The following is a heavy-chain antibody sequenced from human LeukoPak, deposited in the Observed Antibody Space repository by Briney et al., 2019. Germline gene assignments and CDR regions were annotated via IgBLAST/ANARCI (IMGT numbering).Heavy chain of an antibody. CDR1: GYTFTGYY. CDR2: INPNSGGT. Sequence: GASVKVSCKASGYTFTGYYMHRVRQAPGQGLEWMGWINPNSGGTNYAQKFQGWVTMTRDTSISTAYMELSRLRSDDTAVYYCATAFIAATETLPAFDIWGQGTMITVSS. V-gene: IGHV1-2*04. D-gene: IGHD6-13*01. J-gene: IGHJ3*02. CDR3: ATAFIAATETLPAFDI.